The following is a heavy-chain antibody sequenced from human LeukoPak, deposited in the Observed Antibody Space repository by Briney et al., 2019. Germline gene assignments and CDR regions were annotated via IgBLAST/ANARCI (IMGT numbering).Heavy chain of an antibody. D-gene: IGHD6-13*01. CDR2: IHPNTGNP. CDR3: ARDSSSWSHTGRFDY. V-gene: IGHV7-4-1*02. CDR1: GYTFTNYA. Sequence: GASVKVSCKASGYTFTNYAMNWVRQAPGQGLEWMGWIHPNTGNPTYAQGFTGRFVFSLDTSVSTAYLQISSLKAEDTAVYYCARDSSSWSHTGRFDYWGQGTLVTVSS. J-gene: IGHJ4*02.